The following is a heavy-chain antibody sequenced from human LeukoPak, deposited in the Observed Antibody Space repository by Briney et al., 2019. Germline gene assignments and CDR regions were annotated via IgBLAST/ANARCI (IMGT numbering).Heavy chain of an antibody. Sequence: PSETLSLTCAVYGGSFSGYYWSWIRQPPGKGLEWIGEINHSGSTNYNPSLKSRVTISVDTSKNQFSLKLSSVTAADTAVYYCARRYYGGNSGLVYWGQGTLVTVSS. V-gene: IGHV4-34*01. CDR2: INHSGST. D-gene: IGHD4-23*01. CDR3: ARRYYGGNSGLVY. CDR1: GGSFSGYY. J-gene: IGHJ4*02.